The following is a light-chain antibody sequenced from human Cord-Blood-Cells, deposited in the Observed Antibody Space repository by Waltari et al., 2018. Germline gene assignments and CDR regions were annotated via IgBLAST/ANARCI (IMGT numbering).Light chain of an antibody. J-gene: IGLJ3*02. CDR2: RDS. CDR1: NIGSNN. Sequence: SYELTQPLSVSVALGQTARITCGGNNIGSNNVHWYQQKRGQAPVLVIYRDSNRPSGIPERYAGSNSGNTATRTISRAQAGDEADYYCKVWDSSTAVFGGGTKLTVL. CDR3: KVWDSSTAV. V-gene: IGLV3-9*01.